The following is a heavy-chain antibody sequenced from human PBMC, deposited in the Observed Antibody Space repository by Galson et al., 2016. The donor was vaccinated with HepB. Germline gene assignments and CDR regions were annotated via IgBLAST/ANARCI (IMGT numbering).Heavy chain of an antibody. D-gene: IGHD3-3*01. Sequence: SLRLSCAASGFTFGEYAMNWVRQAPGKGLEWLSSITGRGDTTYYADYVKGRFTISRDNAKNSLYLQMNSLRAEGTAVYYCAGDLEGYGSGGMGVWGQGTTVTVSS. CDR1: GFTFGEYA. J-gene: IGHJ6*02. CDR2: ITGRGDTT. V-gene: IGHV3-23*01. CDR3: AGDLEGYGSGGMGV.